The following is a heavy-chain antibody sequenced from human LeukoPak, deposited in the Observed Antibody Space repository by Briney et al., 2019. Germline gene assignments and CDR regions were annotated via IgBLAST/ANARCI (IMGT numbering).Heavy chain of an antibody. V-gene: IGHV4-39*01. J-gene: IGHJ4*02. D-gene: IGHD6-19*01. Sequence: SETLSLTCTVSGGSISSSSYYWGWIRQPPGKGLEWIGEINHSGSTNYNPSLKSRVTISVDTSKNQFSLKLSSVTAADTAVYYCARQSRGAYSSGWYRGFDYWGQGTLVTVSS. CDR3: ARQSRGAYSSGWYRGFDY. CDR1: GGSISSSSYY. CDR2: INHSGST.